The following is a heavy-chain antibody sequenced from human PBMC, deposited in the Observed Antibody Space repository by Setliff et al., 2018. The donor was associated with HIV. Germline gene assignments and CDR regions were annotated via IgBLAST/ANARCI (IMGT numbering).Heavy chain of an antibody. CDR1: GSTFSTYD. D-gene: IGHD6-13*01. J-gene: IGHJ6*02. CDR2: MNPNSGNT. Sequence: ASVKVSCKPSGSTFSTYDINWVRQATGQGLEWMGWMNPNSGNTGYAQKFQGRVTMTRNTSISTAYLELSSLRSDDTAVYYCASSWSRIRYYGMDVWGQGTTVTVSS. CDR3: ASSWSRIRYYGMDV. V-gene: IGHV1-8*01.